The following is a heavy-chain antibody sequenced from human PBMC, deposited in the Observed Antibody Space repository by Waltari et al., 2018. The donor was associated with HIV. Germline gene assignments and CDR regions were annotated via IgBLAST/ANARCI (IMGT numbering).Heavy chain of an antibody. CDR1: GFTFDAYA. Sequence: EVQLVESGGGLVQPGRSLRLSCAASGFTFDAYAMPWVRQAPGKGLEWVSGISWNSGSIGYADSVKGRFTISRDNAKNSLYLQMNSLRAEDTALYYCAKAKPRVAAVYYFDYWGQGTLVTVSS. V-gene: IGHV3-9*01. J-gene: IGHJ4*02. CDR3: AKAKPRVAAVYYFDY. CDR2: ISWNSGSI. D-gene: IGHD1-26*01.